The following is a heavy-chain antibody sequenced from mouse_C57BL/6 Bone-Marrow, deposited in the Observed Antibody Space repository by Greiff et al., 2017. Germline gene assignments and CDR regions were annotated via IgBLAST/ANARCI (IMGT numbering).Heavy chain of an antibody. CDR1: GFTIKDDY. Sequence: DVQLQESGAELVRPGASVKLSCTASGFTIKDDYMHWVKQRPEQGLEWIGWIDPENGDTEYAPKFQGKATITADTSSNTAYLQLSSLTSEDTAVYDCTTGGSYPDYWGQGTTLTVSS. D-gene: IGHD2-10*01. J-gene: IGHJ2*01. CDR2: IDPENGDT. CDR3: TTGGSYPDY. V-gene: IGHV14-4*01.